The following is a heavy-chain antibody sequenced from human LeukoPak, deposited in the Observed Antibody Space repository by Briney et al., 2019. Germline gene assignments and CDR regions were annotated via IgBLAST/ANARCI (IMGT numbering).Heavy chain of an antibody. Sequence: PGGSLRLSCAASGFTFSSYAMHWVRQAPGKGLEWVAVISYDGSNKYYADSVKGRFTISRDNSKNTLYLQMNSLRAEDTAVYYCARSPGTVARPHWFDYWGQGTLVTVSS. CDR2: ISYDGSNK. CDR1: GFTFSSYA. J-gene: IGHJ4*02. V-gene: IGHV3-30-3*01. CDR3: ARSPGTVARPHWFDY. D-gene: IGHD6-19*01.